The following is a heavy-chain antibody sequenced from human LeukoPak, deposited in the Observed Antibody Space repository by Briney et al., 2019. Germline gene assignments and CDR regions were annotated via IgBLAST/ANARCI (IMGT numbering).Heavy chain of an antibody. CDR1: GLTFSSYS. CDR3: AKEGYYYDGSGSRWIPYYFDY. CDR2: ISSSSSYI. V-gene: IGHV3-21*01. J-gene: IGHJ4*02. Sequence: GGSLRLSCAASGLTFSSYSMNWVRQAPGKGLEWFSSISSSSSYIYYADSVKGRFTISRDNSKNTLYLQMNSLRAEDTAVYYCAKEGYYYDGSGSRWIPYYFDYWGQGTLVTVSS. D-gene: IGHD3-22*01.